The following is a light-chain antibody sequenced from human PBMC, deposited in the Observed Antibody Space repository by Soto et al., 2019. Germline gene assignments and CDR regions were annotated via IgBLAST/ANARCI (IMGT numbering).Light chain of an antibody. J-gene: IGKJ5*01. V-gene: IGKV3-15*01. CDR3: QQYNNWPAIT. CDR1: QSVSLS. CDR2: GAS. Sequence: EIVLTQSPATLSVSLVYISTLSFRASQSVSLSLAWFQMRPGQPPRLLIYGASTRATDIPARFSGSGSGTEFTLTISSLQSEDFAVYYCQQYNNWPAITFGQGTRLEIK.